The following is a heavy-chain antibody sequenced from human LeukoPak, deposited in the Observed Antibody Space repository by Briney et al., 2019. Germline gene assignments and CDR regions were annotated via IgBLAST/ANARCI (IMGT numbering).Heavy chain of an antibody. D-gene: IGHD3-10*02. Sequence: GGALRLSCAASGFTFSSYSMNWVRQAPGKGVEWVSSISSSSSYIYYADSVKGRFTISRDNAKNSLYLQMNSLRAEDTAVYYCARGTMFPYYFDYWGQGTLVTVSS. CDR3: ARGTMFPYYFDY. CDR2: ISSSSSYI. CDR1: GFTFSSYS. V-gene: IGHV3-21*01. J-gene: IGHJ4*02.